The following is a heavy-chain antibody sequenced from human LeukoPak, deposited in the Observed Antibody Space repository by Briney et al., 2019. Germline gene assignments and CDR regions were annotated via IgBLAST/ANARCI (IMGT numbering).Heavy chain of an antibody. CDR3: AKGARYGDV. J-gene: IGHJ6*02. CDR1: GGSISSYY. D-gene: IGHD1-14*01. CDR2: IYYSGST. Sequence: SETLSLTCVVSGGSISSYYWSWIRQPPGKGLEWIGYIYYSGSTNYNPFLKSRVTISVDTSKNQFSLKLNSVTAADTAVYYCAKGARYGDVWGQGTTVTVSS. V-gene: IGHV4-59*01.